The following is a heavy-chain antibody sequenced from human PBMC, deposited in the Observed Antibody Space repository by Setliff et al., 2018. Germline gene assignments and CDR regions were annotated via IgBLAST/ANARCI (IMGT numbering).Heavy chain of an antibody. V-gene: IGHV4-61*09. J-gene: IGHJ4*02. CDR1: GASISSGGYY. CDR2: ISPSGST. Sequence: SETLSLTCTVSGASISSGGYYWTWIRQPAGKALEWIGHISPSGSTTYNPSLKSRVTISPDTSKNHFSLKVNSVTAADRAVYYCARHERISLMADDYWGLGTLVTVSS. CDR3: ARHERISLMADDY. D-gene: IGHD3-22*01.